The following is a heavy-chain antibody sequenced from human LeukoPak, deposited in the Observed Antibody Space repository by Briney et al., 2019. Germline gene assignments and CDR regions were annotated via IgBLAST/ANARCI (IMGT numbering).Heavy chain of an antibody. CDR3: ARDGGFGELFGDLNWFDP. V-gene: IGHV1-69*13. CDR2: IIPIFGTA. D-gene: IGHD3-10*01. J-gene: IGHJ5*02. CDR1: GYTFTSYA. Sequence: ASVKVSCKASGYTFTSYAISWVRQAPGQGLEWMGGIIPIFGTANYAQKFQGRVTITADESTSTAYMELSSLRSEDTAVYYCARDGGFGELFGDLNWFDPWGQGTLVTVSS.